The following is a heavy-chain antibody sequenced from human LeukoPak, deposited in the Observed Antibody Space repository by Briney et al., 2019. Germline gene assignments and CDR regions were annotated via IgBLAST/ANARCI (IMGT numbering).Heavy chain of an antibody. J-gene: IGHJ4*02. Sequence: GGSLRLSCAASGFTFSSYEMNWVRQAPGKGLEWVSYISSSSSTIYYADSVKGRFTISRDNAKNSLYLQMNSLKTEDTAVYYCTTDPDYYDSSGYYQDYWGQGTLVTVSS. V-gene: IGHV3-48*01. CDR1: GFTFSSYE. D-gene: IGHD3-22*01. CDR2: ISSSSSTI. CDR3: TTDPDYYDSSGYYQDY.